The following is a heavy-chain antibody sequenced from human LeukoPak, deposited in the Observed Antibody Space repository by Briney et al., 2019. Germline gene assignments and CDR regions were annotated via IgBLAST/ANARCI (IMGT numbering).Heavy chain of an antibody. V-gene: IGHV4-59*01. D-gene: IGHD1-26*01. CDR1: GGSISGYH. CDR2: IFYTGNA. J-gene: IGHJ5*02. Sequence: SSETLSLTCTVTGGSISGYHWNWIRQSPGKGLEWIANIFYTGNADYNPSLKSRVTISVDMSKNEISLLLSSVTAADTAVYYCARGVGLAGWFDPWGQGTLVTVSS. CDR3: ARGVGLAGWFDP.